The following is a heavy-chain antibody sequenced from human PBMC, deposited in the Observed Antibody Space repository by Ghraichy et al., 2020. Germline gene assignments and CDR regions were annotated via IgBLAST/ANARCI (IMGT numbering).Heavy chain of an antibody. Sequence: SETLSLTCTVSGGSISSYYWSWIRQPPGKGLEWIGYIYYSGSTNYNPSLKSRVTISVDTSKNQFSLKLSSVTAADTAVYYCARLTHVPNYYYYYYYMDVWGKGTTVTVSS. CDR1: GGSISSYY. V-gene: IGHV4-59*08. D-gene: IGHD2-2*01. J-gene: IGHJ6*03. CDR3: ARLTHVPNYYYYYYYMDV. CDR2: IYYSGST.